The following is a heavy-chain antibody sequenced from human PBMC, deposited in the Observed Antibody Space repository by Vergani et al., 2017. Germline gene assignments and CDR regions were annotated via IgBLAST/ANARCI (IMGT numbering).Heavy chain of an antibody. D-gene: IGHD6-19*01. CDR3: ASDTHSGQRADR. J-gene: IGHJ5*02. Sequence: QLHLQESGPGLVKPSETLSLTCTVSGGSITSRSYYWGWIRQPPGKGLEWIGSIHYSENTNYNPSLKTRVTISVDTSKNQFSLTLTSVTAADTAVYYCASDTHSGQRADRWGQGILVTVTS. V-gene: IGHV4-61*05. CDR1: GGSITSRSYY. CDR2: IHYSENT.